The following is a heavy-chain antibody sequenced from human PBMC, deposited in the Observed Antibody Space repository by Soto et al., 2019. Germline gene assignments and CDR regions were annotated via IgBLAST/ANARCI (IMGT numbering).Heavy chain of an antibody. J-gene: IGHJ6*02. CDR1: GGSFSGYY. CDR2: INHSGST. Sequence: SEILSLTCAVYGGSFSGYYWSWIRQPPGKGLEWIGEINHSGSTNYNPSLKSRVTISVDTSKNQFSLKLSSVTAADTAVYYCARGRIRRYFDWLRDYYYYGMDVWGQGTTVTAP. D-gene: IGHD3-9*01. CDR3: ARGRIRRYFDWLRDYYYYGMDV. V-gene: IGHV4-34*01.